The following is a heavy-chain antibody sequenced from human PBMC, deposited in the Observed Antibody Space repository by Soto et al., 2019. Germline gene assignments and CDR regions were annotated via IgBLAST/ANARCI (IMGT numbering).Heavy chain of an antibody. D-gene: IGHD3-22*01. V-gene: IGHV3-23*01. CDR1: GLTFSSYA. CDR3: ANAVTYYDDTSGYYYEYFQH. Sequence: GGSLRLPCAASGLTFSSYAMSWVRQAPGKGLEWVSAISGSGGSTYYADSVKGRFTISRDNSKNTLYLQMNSLRAEDTAVYYCANAVTYYDDTSGYYYEYFQHWGQGTMVTVYS. CDR2: ISGSGGST. J-gene: IGHJ1*01.